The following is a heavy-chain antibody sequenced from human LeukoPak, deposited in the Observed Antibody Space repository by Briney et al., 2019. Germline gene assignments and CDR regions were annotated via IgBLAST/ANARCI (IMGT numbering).Heavy chain of an antibody. Sequence: ASVKVSCKASGGTFSSYAISWVRQAPGQGLEWMGRIIPILGIANYAQKFQGRVTMTRDTSISTAYMELSRLRSDDTAVYYCASIERHYYYYGMDVWGQGTTVTVSS. CDR1: GGTFSSYA. CDR2: IIPILGIA. D-gene: IGHD1-1*01. V-gene: IGHV1-69*04. J-gene: IGHJ6*02. CDR3: ASIERHYYYYGMDV.